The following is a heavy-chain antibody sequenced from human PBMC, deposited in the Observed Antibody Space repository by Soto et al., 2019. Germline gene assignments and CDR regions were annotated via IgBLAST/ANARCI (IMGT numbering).Heavy chain of an antibody. V-gene: IGHV1-3*01. Sequence: GASVKVSCKASGYTFTGYAMHWVRQAPGERLEWMGWINAGNGNTKYSQKFQGRVTITRDTSASTAYMELSSLRSEDTAVYYCARAVAVAADFDDWGQGTVVSVTS. J-gene: IGHJ4*02. CDR2: INAGNGNT. D-gene: IGHD6-19*01. CDR3: ARAVAVAADFDD. CDR1: GYTFTGYA.